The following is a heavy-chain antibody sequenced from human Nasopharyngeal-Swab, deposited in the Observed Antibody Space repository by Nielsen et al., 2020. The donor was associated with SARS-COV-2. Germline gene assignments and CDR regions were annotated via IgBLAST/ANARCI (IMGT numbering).Heavy chain of an antibody. CDR1: GFTFSSYA. V-gene: IGHV3-23*01. CDR3: AKGWQWLVRDAFDI. D-gene: IGHD6-19*01. Sequence: GESLKISCAASGFTFSSYAMSWVRLAPGKGLEWVSAISGSGGSTYYADSVKGRFTISRDNSKNTLYLQMNSLRAEDTAVYYCAKGWQWLVRDAFDIWGQGTMVTVSS. CDR2: ISGSGGST. J-gene: IGHJ3*02.